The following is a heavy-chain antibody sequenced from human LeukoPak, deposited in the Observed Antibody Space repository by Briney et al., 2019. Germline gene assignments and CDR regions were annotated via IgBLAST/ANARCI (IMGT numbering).Heavy chain of an antibody. D-gene: IGHD4-17*01. CDR1: GFTVSSNY. V-gene: IGHV3-53*01. CDR3: ARDADYGVYDY. CDR2: IYSGGGT. J-gene: IGHJ4*02. Sequence: GGSLRLSCAASGFTVSSNYMSWVRQAPGKGLEWVSVIYSGGGTYYADSVKGRFTISRDNSKNTLYLQMTSLRAEDTAVYYCARDADYGVYDYWGQGTLVTVSS.